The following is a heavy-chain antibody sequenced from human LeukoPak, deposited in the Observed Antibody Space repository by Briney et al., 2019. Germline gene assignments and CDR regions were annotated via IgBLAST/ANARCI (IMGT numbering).Heavy chain of an antibody. Sequence: PGGSLRLSCAASGFTFSSYSMNCVRQAPGKGLEWVSSISSSSSYIYYADSVKGRFTISRDNAKNSLYLQMNTLRAEDTAVYYCVRDLDLGGYSSFEYWGQGTLVTVSS. J-gene: IGHJ4*02. CDR1: GFTFSSYS. V-gene: IGHV3-21*01. CDR3: VRDLDLGGYSSFEY. D-gene: IGHD4-23*01. CDR2: ISSSSSYI.